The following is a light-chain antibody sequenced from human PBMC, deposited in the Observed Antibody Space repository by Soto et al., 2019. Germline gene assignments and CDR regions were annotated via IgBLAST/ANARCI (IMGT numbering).Light chain of an antibody. J-gene: IGLJ1*01. CDR1: RSNVGGYNC. V-gene: IGLV2-8*01. Sequence: QSVLTQPPSASGSPGQSVTISCTGTRSNVGGYNCVSWYQQYPGKVPKLMISEVNKRPSGVPDRFSGSKSGNTAYLTISGLQVEDEAEYFCFSFTTTSTHVFGTGTKVTVL. CDR3: FSFTTTSTHV. CDR2: EVN.